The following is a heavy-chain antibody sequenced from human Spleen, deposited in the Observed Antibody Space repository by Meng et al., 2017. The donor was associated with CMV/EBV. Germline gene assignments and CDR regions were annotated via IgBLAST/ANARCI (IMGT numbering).Heavy chain of an antibody. D-gene: IGHD6-6*01. Sequence: GGSLRLSCAASGFTFSSYAMSWVRQAPGKGLEWVSVIYSGGSSTYYADSVKGRFTISRDNSKNTLYLQTNSLRAEDTAVYYCAKDLFPLYSSSSPRLYYYGMDVWGQGTTVTVSS. CDR3: AKDLFPLYSSSSPRLYYYGMDV. CDR2: IYSGGSST. J-gene: IGHJ6*02. V-gene: IGHV3-23*03. CDR1: GFTFSSYA.